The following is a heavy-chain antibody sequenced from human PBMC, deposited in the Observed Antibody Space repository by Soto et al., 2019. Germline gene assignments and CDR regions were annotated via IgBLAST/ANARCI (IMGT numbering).Heavy chain of an antibody. V-gene: IGHV1-2*04. CDR3: ARQGDSSGNDAFDI. D-gene: IGHD3-22*01. CDR2: INPNSGGT. Sequence: SVKVSCKASGYTFTGYYMHWVRQAPGQGLEWMGWINPNSGGTNYAQKFQGWVTMTRDTSISTAYMELSRLRSDDTAVYYCARQGDSSGNDAFDIWGQGTMVTVSS. J-gene: IGHJ3*02. CDR1: GYTFTGYY.